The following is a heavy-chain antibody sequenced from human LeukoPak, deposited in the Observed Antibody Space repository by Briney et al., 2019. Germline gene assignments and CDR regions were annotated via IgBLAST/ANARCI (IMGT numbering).Heavy chain of an antibody. Sequence: GGSLRLSCAASGFIFSNYAMQWVRQAPGMGLEWVAFIRYDGGNTYYADSVKGRFTISRGNSKNTMYLQMNSLNAEDTAVYYCAELGITMIGGVWGKGTTVTISS. V-gene: IGHV3-30*02. CDR2: IRYDGGNT. D-gene: IGHD3-10*02. CDR1: GFIFSNYA. CDR3: AELGITMIGGV. J-gene: IGHJ6*04.